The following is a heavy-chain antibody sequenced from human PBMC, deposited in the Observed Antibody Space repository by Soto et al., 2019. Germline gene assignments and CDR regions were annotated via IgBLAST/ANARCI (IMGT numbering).Heavy chain of an antibody. V-gene: IGHV1-69*02. J-gene: IGHJ4*02. CDR2: ILPIFDIP. CDR1: GGTFRNYP. Sequence: QVQLVQSGAEVKKPGSSVKVSCKASGGTFRNYPINWVRQAPGQGLEWMGSILPIFDIPDYAQNFQARLTITADKSTSTAYMELSSLRSEDTAMYFCARGPLVVLNYFDSWGQGTLVTVSS. D-gene: IGHD2-2*01. CDR3: ARGPLVVLNYFDS.